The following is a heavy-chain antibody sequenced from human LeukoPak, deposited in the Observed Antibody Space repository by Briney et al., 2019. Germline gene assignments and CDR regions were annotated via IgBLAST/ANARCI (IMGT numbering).Heavy chain of an antibody. V-gene: IGHV3-30*14. D-gene: IGHD6-13*01. CDR1: GFTFSSYA. J-gene: IGHJ5*02. Sequence: GRSLRLSCAASGFTFSSYAMHWVRQAPGKGLEWVAVISYDGSNKYYADSVKGRFTISRDSSKNTLYLQMNSLRAEDTAVYYCARDVNGIRSGGSSWSNWFDPWGQGTLVTVSS. CDR2: ISYDGSNK. CDR3: ARDVNGIRSGGSSWSNWFDP.